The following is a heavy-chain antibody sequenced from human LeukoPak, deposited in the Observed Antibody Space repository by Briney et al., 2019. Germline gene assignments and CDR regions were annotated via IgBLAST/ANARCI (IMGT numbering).Heavy chain of an antibody. CDR3: ARLRGLGPSDAFDI. J-gene: IGHJ3*02. CDR1: GGSISSSSYY. D-gene: IGHD2-15*01. Sequence: PSETLSFTCTVSGGSISSSSYYWGWIRQPPGKGLEWIGSIYYSGSTYYNPSLKSRVTISVDTSKNQFSLKLSSVTAADTAVYYCARLRGLGPSDAFDIWGQGTMVTVSS. CDR2: IYYSGST. V-gene: IGHV4-39*01.